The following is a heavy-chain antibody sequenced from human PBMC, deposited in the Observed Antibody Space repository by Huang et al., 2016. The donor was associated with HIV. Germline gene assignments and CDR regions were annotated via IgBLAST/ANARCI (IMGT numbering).Heavy chain of an antibody. CDR1: GYTFTNYD. V-gene: IGHV1-8*02. CDR3: ARGVRLYKNRDVPPNTSWGYYDYYMDA. J-gene: IGHJ6*03. D-gene: IGHD3-3*01. Sequence: QVQLLQSGAEVKKPGASVKISCKTSGYTFTNYDINWVRQATGQGLEWMGWKNPKSGNTGFAQKFQDRVSMTRTTSTTSAYMELSDLRSDDTAVYYCARGVRLYKNRDVPPNTSWGYYDYYMDAWGKGTTVTVS. CDR2: KNPKSGNT.